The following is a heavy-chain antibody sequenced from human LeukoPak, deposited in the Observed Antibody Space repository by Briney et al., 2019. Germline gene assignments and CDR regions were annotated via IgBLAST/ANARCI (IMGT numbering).Heavy chain of an antibody. V-gene: IGHV4-59*01. CDR3: AGASLYYDSSGQRTFDI. J-gene: IGHJ3*02. D-gene: IGHD3-22*01. CDR1: GGSISSYY. CDR2: IYYSGGT. Sequence: SETLSLTCTVSGGSISSYYWNWIRQPPGKGLEWMGYIYYSGGTNYNPSLKSRVTISLDTFKNQFSLKLSSMTAADTAVYYCAGASLYYDSSGQRTFDIWGQGTMVTVSS.